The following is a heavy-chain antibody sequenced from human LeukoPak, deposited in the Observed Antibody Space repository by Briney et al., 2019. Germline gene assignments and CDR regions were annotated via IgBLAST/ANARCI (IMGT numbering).Heavy chain of an antibody. CDR1: GGSFSGYY. J-gene: IGHJ4*02. CDR3: ARGRAFGSYFAY. Sequence: SETLSLTCAVYGGSFSGYYWSWIRQPPGKGLEWIGEINHSGSTNYNPSLKSRVTISVDTSKNQFSLKLSSVTAADTAVYYCARGRAFGSYFAYWGQGTLVTVSS. D-gene: IGHD3-16*01. V-gene: IGHV4-34*01. CDR2: INHSGST.